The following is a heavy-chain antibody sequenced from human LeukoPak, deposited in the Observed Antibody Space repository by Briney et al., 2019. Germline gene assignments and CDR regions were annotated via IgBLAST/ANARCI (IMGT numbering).Heavy chain of an antibody. J-gene: IGHJ3*02. CDR2: IIPILGIA. CDR1: GGTFSSYT. D-gene: IGHD2-2*02. CDR3: ARDLVMNIVVVPAAIKADAFDI. Sequence: FSVKVSCKASGGTFSSYTLSWVRQAPGQGREWMGRIIPILGIANYAHNFQGRVTITENNSTSTAYMELSSLRSEDTAVYYCARDLVMNIVVVPAAIKADAFDIWGQGTMVTVSS. V-gene: IGHV1-69*04.